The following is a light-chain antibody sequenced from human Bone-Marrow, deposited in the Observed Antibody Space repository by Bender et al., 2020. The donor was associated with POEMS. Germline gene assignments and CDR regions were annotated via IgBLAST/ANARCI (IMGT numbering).Light chain of an antibody. J-gene: IGLJ3*02. CDR2: DVS. CDR1: SSDVGAYDF. V-gene: IGLV2-23*02. Sequence: QSALTQPASVSGSPGQSITISCTGTSSDVGAYDFVSWYQQHPGKAPKLMIYDVSYRPSGVSNRFSGSQSGNTASLTISGLQVEDEADYYCCSYAGSGTWVFGGGTKLTVL. CDR3: CSYAGSGTWV.